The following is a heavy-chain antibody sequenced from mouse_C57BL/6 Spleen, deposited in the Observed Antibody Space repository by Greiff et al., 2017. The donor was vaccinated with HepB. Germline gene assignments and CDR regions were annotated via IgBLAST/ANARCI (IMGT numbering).Heavy chain of an antibody. CDR1: GFTFSSYG. J-gene: IGHJ2*01. CDR3: ARHEDYDFDY. D-gene: IGHD2-4*01. Sequence: EVQLVESGGDLVKPGGSLKLSCAASGFTFSSYGMSWVRQTPDKRLEWVATISSGGSYTYYPDSVKGRFTISRDNAKNTLYLQMSSLKSEDTAMYYCARHEDYDFDYWGQGTTLTVSS. V-gene: IGHV5-6*01. CDR2: ISSGGSYT.